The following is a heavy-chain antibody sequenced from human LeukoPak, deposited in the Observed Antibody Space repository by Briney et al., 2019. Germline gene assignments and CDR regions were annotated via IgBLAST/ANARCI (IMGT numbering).Heavy chain of an antibody. D-gene: IGHD5-18*01. V-gene: IGHV3-23*01. CDR3: AKTQLTTSMVDSFDN. J-gene: IGHJ4*02. CDR1: GFTFNNFA. Sequence: PGGSLRLSCAASGFTFNNFAMSWVRQAPGKGLEWVSAISTSGVTPYYAASVKGRFTISRDNSKNTVYLQMNSLEAEDTAVYYCAKTQLTTSMVDSFDNWGQGTLVTVSS. CDR2: ISTSGVTP.